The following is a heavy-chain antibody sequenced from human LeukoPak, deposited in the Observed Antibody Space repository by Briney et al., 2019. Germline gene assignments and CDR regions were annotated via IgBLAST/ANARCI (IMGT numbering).Heavy chain of an antibody. CDR2: IYYSGST. V-gene: IGHV4-39*07. J-gene: IGHJ5*02. D-gene: IGHD2-21*02. CDR1: GGSISSSGYY. CDR3: ARKYCGGDCYPPRVGWFDP. Sequence: SETLSLTCIVSGGSISSSGYYWGWIRQPPGKGLEWIGSIYYSGSTYYNPSLKSRVTISVDTSKNQLSLKVRSVTAADTAVHYCARKYCGGDCYPPRVGWFDPWGQGTLVTVSS.